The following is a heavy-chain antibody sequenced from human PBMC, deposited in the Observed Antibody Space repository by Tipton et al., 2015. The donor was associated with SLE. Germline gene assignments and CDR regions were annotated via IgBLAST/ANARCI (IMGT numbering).Heavy chain of an antibody. J-gene: IGHJ4*02. D-gene: IGHD2-2*02. CDR1: GGTFSSYA. CDR3: ARGGDCSSTSCYILDY. Sequence: QLVQSGAEVKKPGSSVKVSCKASGGTFSSYAISWVRQAPGQGLEWMGWISAYNGNTNYAQKLQGRVTMTTDTSTSTAYMELRSLRSDDTAVYYCARGGDCSSTSCYILDYWGQGTLVTVSS. CDR2: ISAYNGNT. V-gene: IGHV1-18*01.